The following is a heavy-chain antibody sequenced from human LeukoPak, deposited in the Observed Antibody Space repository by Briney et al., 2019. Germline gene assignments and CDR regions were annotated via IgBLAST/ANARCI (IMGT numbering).Heavy chain of an antibody. J-gene: IGHJ1*01. V-gene: IGHV3-21*01. CDR3: ASQGSGYGSPIDH. CDR2: ISSSSSYI. D-gene: IGHD5-12*01. CDR1: GFAFSSYT. Sequence: GGSLRLSCAASGFAFSSYTINWVRQAPGKGLEWVSSISSSSSYIYYADSVKGRFTISRDNARNSLYLQMNSLRAEDTAVYYCASQGSGYGSPIDHWGQGTLVTVSS.